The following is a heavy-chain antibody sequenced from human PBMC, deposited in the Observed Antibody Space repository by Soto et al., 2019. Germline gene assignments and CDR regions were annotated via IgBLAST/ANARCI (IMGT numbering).Heavy chain of an antibody. Sequence: SETLSLTCTVSGGSISSSSYYWGWIRQPPGKGLEWIGSIYYSGSTYYNPSLKSRVTISVDTSKNQFSLKLSSVAAADTAVYYCASRSSGYDFFGYWGQGTPVTVSS. CDR3: ASRSSGYDFFGY. V-gene: IGHV4-39*01. CDR2: IYYSGST. J-gene: IGHJ4*02. CDR1: GGSISSSSYY. D-gene: IGHD5-12*01.